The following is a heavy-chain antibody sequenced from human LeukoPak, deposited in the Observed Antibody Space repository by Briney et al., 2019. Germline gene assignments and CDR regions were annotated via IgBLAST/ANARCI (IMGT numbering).Heavy chain of an antibody. J-gene: IGHJ3*02. CDR2: ICYSGST. CDR3: AAYESSGYVNDAFDI. CDR1: GGSISNDH. D-gene: IGHD3-22*01. V-gene: IGHV4-59*01. Sequence: SETLSLTCTVSGGSISNDHWSWIRQPPGKGLEWIGNICYSGSTKYNPSLKSRVTISVDRSKNQFSLKLTSVSAADTAVYYCAAYESSGYVNDAFDIWGQGTMVTVSS.